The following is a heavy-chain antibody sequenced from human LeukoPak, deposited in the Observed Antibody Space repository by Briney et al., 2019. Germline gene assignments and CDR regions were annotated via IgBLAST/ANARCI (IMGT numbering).Heavy chain of an antibody. J-gene: IGHJ3*02. CDR3: ASGRLGYCTNGICYDAFDI. Sequence: GGSLSLSCAASGFTVSSNYMSWVRQAPGKGLEWVSVIYSGGSTNYADSVKGRFTISRDNSKNTLYLQMNSLRAEDTAVYYCASGRLGYCTNGICYDAFDIWGQGTMVTVSS. CDR1: GFTVSSNY. D-gene: IGHD2-8*01. CDR2: IYSGGST. V-gene: IGHV3-53*01.